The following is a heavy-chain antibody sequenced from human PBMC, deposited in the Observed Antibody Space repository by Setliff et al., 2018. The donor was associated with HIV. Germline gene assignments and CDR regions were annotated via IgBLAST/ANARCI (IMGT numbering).Heavy chain of an antibody. V-gene: IGHV4-34*01. D-gene: IGHD3-10*01. CDR1: GGSFSGYY. Sequence: PSETLSLTCGVYGGSFSGYYWNWIRQPPGKGLEWVGEINHSGSTNYNPSLKSRVTISVDTSKNHFSLKLRSVTAADTAVYYCARLYYYGSGNYNDAFDIWGQGTMVTVSS. J-gene: IGHJ3*02. CDR3: ARLYYYGSGNYNDAFDI. CDR2: INHSGST.